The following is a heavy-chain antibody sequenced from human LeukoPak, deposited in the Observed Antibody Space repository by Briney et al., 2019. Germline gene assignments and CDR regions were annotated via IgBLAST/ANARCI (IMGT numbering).Heavy chain of an antibody. CDR3: ARDRGWFDY. D-gene: IGHD6-19*01. J-gene: IGHJ4*02. CDR2: INQGGRDK. Sequence: GGSLRLSCAASGFTFSSYWMSWVRQAPGKGLEWVANINQGGRDKYYVDSVKGRFTISRDNAKNSLYLQMNSLRAEDTAVYYCARDRGWFDYWGQGTLVTVSS. CDR1: GFTFSSYW. V-gene: IGHV3-7*05.